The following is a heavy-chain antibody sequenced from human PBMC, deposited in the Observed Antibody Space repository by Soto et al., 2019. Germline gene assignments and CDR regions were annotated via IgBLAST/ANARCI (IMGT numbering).Heavy chain of an antibody. Sequence: ASVKVSCKASGYTFTSYGISWVRQAPGQGLEWMGWINPNSGGTNYAQKFQGRVTMTRDTSISTAHMELSRLRSDDTAVYYCARGVYSSSSSFDYWGQGTLVTVSS. CDR1: GYTFTSYG. CDR2: INPNSGGT. D-gene: IGHD6-6*01. V-gene: IGHV1-2*02. J-gene: IGHJ4*02. CDR3: ARGVYSSSSSFDY.